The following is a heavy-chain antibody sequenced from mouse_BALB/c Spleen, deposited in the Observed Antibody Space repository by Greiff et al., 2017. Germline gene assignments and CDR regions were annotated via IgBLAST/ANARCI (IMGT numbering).Heavy chain of an antibody. Sequence: QVQLQQSGAELVRPGVSVKISCKGSGYTFTDYAMHWVKQSHAKSLEWIGVISTYYGDASYNQKFKGKATMTVDKSSSTAYMELARLTSEDSAIYYCARYYGNYYAMDYWGQGTSVTVSS. J-gene: IGHJ4*01. CDR1: GYTFTDYA. CDR3: ARYYGNYYAMDY. V-gene: IGHV1S137*01. CDR2: ISTYYGDA. D-gene: IGHD2-1*01.